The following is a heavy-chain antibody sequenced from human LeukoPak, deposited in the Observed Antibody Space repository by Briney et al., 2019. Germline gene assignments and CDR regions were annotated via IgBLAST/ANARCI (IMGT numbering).Heavy chain of an antibody. J-gene: IGHJ4*02. CDR2: ITSKADGGTP. V-gene: IGHV3-15*01. D-gene: IGHD4-23*01. Sequence: GGSLRLSCAASGFISCNAWMNWARHAPGKGLEWVGRITSKADGGTPDYAAPVKGRFTISRDDSENTLYMQMKSLISEHSAVYYGTASRGAGGCFYWGQGSLVTVSS. CDR3: TASRGAGGCFY. CDR1: GFISCNAW.